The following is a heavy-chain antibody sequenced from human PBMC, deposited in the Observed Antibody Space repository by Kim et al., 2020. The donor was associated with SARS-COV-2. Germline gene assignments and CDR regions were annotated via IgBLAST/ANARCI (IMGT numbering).Heavy chain of an antibody. D-gene: IGHD3-3*01. CDR2: ISSSSSTI. CDR3: ARAGYDFWSGYVYWYFDL. J-gene: IGHJ2*01. CDR1: GFTFSSYS. Sequence: GGSLRLSCAASGFTFSSYSMNWVRQAPGKGLEWVSYISSSSSTIYYADSVKGRFTISRDNAKNSLYLQMNSLRDEDTAVYYCARAGYDFWSGYVYWYFDLWGRGTLVTVSS. V-gene: IGHV3-48*02.